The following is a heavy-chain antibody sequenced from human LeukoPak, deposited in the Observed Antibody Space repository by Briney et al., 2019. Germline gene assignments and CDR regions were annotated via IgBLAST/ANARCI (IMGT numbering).Heavy chain of an antibody. CDR3: ASLPSNTVTHDY. CDR1: GYSISSSYY. CDR2: IYHSGRT. D-gene: IGHD4-11*01. J-gene: IGHJ4*02. V-gene: IGHV4-38-2*02. Sequence: SQTLSLTCTVSGYSISSSYYGGWIRQPPGKGLEWIGTIYHSGRTHYNPSLKSRVTLSVDTSKNQFSLKLRSVTAADTAVYYCASLPSNTVTHDYWGQGTLVTVSS.